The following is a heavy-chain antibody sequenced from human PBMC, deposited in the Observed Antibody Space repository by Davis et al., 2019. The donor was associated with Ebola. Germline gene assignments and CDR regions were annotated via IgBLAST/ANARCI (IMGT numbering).Heavy chain of an antibody. CDR3: ARGDCSSTSCYGHYYYGMDV. V-gene: IGHV4-31*03. Sequence: MPSETLSLTCTVSGGSISSGGYYWSWIRQHPGKGLEWIGYIYYSGSTYYNPSLKSRVTISVDTSKNQFSLKLSSVTAADTAVYYCARGDCSSTSCYGHYYYGMDVWGQGTTVTVSS. CDR2: IYYSGST. J-gene: IGHJ6*02. CDR1: GGSISSGGYY. D-gene: IGHD2-2*01.